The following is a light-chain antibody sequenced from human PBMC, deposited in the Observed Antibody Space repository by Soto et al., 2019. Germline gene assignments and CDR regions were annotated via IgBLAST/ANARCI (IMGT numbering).Light chain of an antibody. V-gene: IGKV3-20*01. CDR2: GAS. J-gene: IGKJ4*01. Sequence: EIVLTQSPGTLSLSPGERVTLSCRASQSVPSNSLSWYQQKVGQPPRLLISGASNRATGVPERFSGRGSDTDFTLTINRLEPEDFAVYYCQQYGSSPFTFGGGTKVEIK. CDR1: QSVPSNS. CDR3: QQYGSSPFT.